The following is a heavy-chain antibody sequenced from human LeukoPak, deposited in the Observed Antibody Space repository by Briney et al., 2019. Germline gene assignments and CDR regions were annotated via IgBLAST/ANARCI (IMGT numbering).Heavy chain of an antibody. Sequence: PGGSLRLSCGASRFTFSGYWMHWVRQVPGKGLVWVSRISSDGSSTSYAGSVRGRFTISRDNAKNTLYLQMNSLRAEDTAVYYCARGGSYTAGAFDIWGQGTLVTVSS. J-gene: IGHJ3*02. CDR3: ARGGSYTAGAFDI. D-gene: IGHD1-26*01. CDR1: RFTFSGYW. CDR2: ISSDGSST. V-gene: IGHV3-74*01.